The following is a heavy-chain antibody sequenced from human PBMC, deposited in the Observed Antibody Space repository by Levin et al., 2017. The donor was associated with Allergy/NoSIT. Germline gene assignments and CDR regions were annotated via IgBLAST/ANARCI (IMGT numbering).Heavy chain of an antibody. CDR1: GFTFSSYG. D-gene: IGHD5-12*01. J-gene: IGHJ4*02. Sequence: LSLTCAASGFTFSSYGMHWVRQAPGKGLEWVAVISYDGSNKYYADSVKGRFTISRDNSKNTLYLQMNSLRAEDTAVYYCAKDLSDVYEYSGYVYWGQGTLVTVSS. CDR2: ISYDGSNK. CDR3: AKDLSDVYEYSGYVY. V-gene: IGHV3-30*18.